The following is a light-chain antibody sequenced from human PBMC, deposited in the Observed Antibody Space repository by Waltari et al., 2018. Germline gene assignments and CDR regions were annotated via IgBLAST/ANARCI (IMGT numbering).Light chain of an antibody. CDR2: GAS. J-gene: IGLJ3*02. V-gene: IGLV7-43*01. CDR3: LLYYGGTLV. Sequence: QTVVTQEPSLTVSPVGTVTLTCASSTGAVTSGYPPNWVQQKPGQPPRALIYGASKRHSWTPVRFSGSLFGGKAALTLSGVQPEDEAVYYCLLYYGGTLVFGGGTRLTVL. CDR1: TGAVTSGYP.